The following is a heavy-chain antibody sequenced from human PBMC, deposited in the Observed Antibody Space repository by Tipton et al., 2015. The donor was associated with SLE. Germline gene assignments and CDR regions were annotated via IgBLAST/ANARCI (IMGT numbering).Heavy chain of an antibody. D-gene: IGHD3-16*01. J-gene: IGHJ4*02. CDR2: INHSGST. Sequence: TLSLTCAVYGGSFNGYYWSWIRQPPGKGLEWIWEINHSGSTNYNPSLKSRVTISVDTSKNQFSLKLSSVTAADTAVYYCARGFEGGWGQGTLVTVSS. V-gene: IGHV4-34*01. CDR3: ARGFEGG. CDR1: GGSFNGYY.